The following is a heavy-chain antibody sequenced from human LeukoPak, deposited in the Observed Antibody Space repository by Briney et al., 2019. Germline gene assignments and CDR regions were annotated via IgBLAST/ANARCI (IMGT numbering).Heavy chain of an antibody. D-gene: IGHD1-26*01. CDR3: ATSRGSYYMDV. CDR1: GMAFRNYG. V-gene: IGHV3-33*01. CDR2: IWYDGSNE. J-gene: IGHJ6*03. Sequence: GRSLRLSCAASGMAFRNYGFHWVRQAPGKGLEWVTIIWYDGSNEYYADSVKGRFAFSRDNSKNTLYLQMNNLRVEDTAVYYCATSRGSYYMDVWGKGTAVTVSS.